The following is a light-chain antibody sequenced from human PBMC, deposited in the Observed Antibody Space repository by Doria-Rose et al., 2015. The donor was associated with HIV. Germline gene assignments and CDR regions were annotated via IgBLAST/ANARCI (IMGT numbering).Light chain of an antibody. CDR1: QRVKSSY. V-gene: IGKV3-20*01. CDR2: DAS. CDR3: QQYGTSRGT. J-gene: IGKJ5*01. Sequence: TQSPGTLSLSPGERATLSCRASQRVKSSYLAWYQQKPGQAPRLLIYDASTMATGIPDRFSGSGSGTDVTLTISRLEPEDVAVYYCQQYGTSRGTFGQGTRLEIK.